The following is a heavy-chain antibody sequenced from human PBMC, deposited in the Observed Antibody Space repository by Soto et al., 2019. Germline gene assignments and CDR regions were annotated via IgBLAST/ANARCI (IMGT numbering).Heavy chain of an antibody. D-gene: IGHD6-19*01. Sequence: ASVKVSCKASGYTFTGYYMHWVRQAPGQGLEWMGWINPNSGGTNYAQKFQGWVTMTRDTSISTAYMELSRLRSDDTAVYYCARDRRIAVAGDYCYGMDVWGQGTTVTVSS. CDR2: INPNSGGT. V-gene: IGHV1-2*04. CDR1: GYTFTGYY. J-gene: IGHJ6*02. CDR3: ARDRRIAVAGDYCYGMDV.